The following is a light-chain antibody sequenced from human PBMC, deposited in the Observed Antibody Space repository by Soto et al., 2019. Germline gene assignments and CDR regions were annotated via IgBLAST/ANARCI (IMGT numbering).Light chain of an antibody. V-gene: IGLV2-14*01. CDR1: SSDVGGYNY. CDR2: EVT. Sequence: QSVLTQPASVSGSPGQSITISCTGTSSDVGGYNYVSRYQQHPGTAPKLMIYEVTDRPSGVSNRFSGSKSGNTASLTISGLQADDEADYYCSSYTSSSTLVFGTGTKVTVL. CDR3: SSYTSSSTLV. J-gene: IGLJ1*01.